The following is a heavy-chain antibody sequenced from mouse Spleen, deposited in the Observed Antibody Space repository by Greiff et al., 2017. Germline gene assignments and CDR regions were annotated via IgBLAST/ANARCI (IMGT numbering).Heavy chain of an antibody. D-gene: IGHD1-1*02. V-gene: IGHV5-9*04. Sequence: EVKVVESGGGLVKLGGSLKLSCAASGFTFSSYAMSWVRQTPEKRLEWVATISSGGGNTYYPDSVKGRFTISRDNAKNTLYLQMSSLKSEDTAMYDCARHPFLYGYWYFDVWGAGTTVTVSS. CDR1: GFTFSSYA. CDR3: ARHPFLYGYWYFDV. CDR2: ISSGGGNT. J-gene: IGHJ1*01.